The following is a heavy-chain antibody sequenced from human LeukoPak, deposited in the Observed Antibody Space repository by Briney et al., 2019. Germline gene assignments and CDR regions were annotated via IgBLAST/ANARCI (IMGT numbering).Heavy chain of an antibody. Sequence: GGSLRLSCAVSGFTFSSYSMNWVRQAPGKGLEWVSSITSSSSYIYYADSVKGRFTIPRDNAKNSLYLQMNRLRAEDTAVYYCARDLTVTSTCWFDLWGQGTLVTVSS. V-gene: IGHV3-21*01. D-gene: IGHD4-11*01. CDR2: ITSSSSYI. CDR3: ARDLTVTSTCWFDL. CDR1: GFTFSSYS. J-gene: IGHJ5*02.